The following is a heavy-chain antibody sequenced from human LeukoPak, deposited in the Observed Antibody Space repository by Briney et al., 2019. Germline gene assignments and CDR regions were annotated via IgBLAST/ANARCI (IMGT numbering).Heavy chain of an antibody. V-gene: IGHV3-7*03. Sequence: GGSLRLSCAASGFRFSSYWMSWVRQAPGKGLEWVANIKQDGSEKYYVDSVKGRFTISRDNAKNSLYLQMNSLRAEDTAVYYCARAVWFDYWGQGTLVTVSS. CDR3: ARAVWFDY. J-gene: IGHJ4*02. CDR1: GFRFSSYW. D-gene: IGHD6-19*01. CDR2: IKQDGSEK.